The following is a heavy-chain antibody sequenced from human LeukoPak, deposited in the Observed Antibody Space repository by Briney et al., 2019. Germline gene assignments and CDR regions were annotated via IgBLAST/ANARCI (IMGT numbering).Heavy chain of an antibody. D-gene: IGHD3-10*01. CDR1: GGSISSGGYS. V-gene: IGHV4-30-2*01. J-gene: IGHJ4*02. CDR2: IYHSGST. CDR3: AGTMVRGVIIV. Sequence: SETLSLTCAVSGGSISSGGYSWGWVRQPPGRGLEWIGYIYHSGSTYYNPSLKSRVTISVDRSKNQFSLKLSSVTAADTAVYYCAGTMVRGVIIVWGQGTLVTVSS.